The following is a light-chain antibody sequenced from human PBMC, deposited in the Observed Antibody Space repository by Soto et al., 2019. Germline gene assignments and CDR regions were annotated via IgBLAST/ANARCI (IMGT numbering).Light chain of an antibody. J-gene: IGKJ2*01. CDR2: GAS. CDR3: QHSYP. CDR1: QAVGYN. Sequence: EVVMTQSPATLYVSPGERVTLSCRASQAVGYNLAWYQHKPGQAPRLLIYGASTRVTGIPTRFSGSGSGTECTLTITRLQSEDVAIYDCQHSYPFGPGTKLEIK. V-gene: IGKV3-15*01.